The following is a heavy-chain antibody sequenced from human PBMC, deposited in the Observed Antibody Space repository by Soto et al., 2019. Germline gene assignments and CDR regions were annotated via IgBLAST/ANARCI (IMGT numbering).Heavy chain of an antibody. V-gene: IGHV4-59*01. CDR1: GGSISSYY. J-gene: IGHJ6*02. CDR3: ARDRRMRGIRYYYYGMDV. CDR2: IYYSGST. D-gene: IGHD3-10*01. Sequence: SETLSLTCTVSGGSISSYYWSWIRQPPGKGLEWIGYIYYSGSTNYNPSLKSRVTISVDTSKNQFSLKLSSVTAADTAVYYCARDRRMRGIRYYYYGMDVWGQGTTVTVSS.